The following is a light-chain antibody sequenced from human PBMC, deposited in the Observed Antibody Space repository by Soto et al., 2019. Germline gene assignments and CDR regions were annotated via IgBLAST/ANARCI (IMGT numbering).Light chain of an antibody. J-gene: IGLJ3*02. CDR1: SSDVGLYNY. V-gene: IGLV2-11*01. Sequence: QSALTQPRSVSGSPGQSVTISCTGTSSDVGLYNYVSWYQQHPGKAPKLMIYDVSARPSGVPDRFSGSKSGNTASLTISGLQAEDEADYYCCSYAGSYTYVFGGGTKLTVL. CDR2: DVS. CDR3: CSYAGSYTYV.